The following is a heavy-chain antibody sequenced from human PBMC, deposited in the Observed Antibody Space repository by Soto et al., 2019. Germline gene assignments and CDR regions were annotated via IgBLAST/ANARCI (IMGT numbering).Heavy chain of an antibody. CDR3: ARGAIAAAGTAGYFQH. CDR2: INHSGST. CDR1: GGSFNGYY. J-gene: IGHJ1*01. V-gene: IGHV4-34*01. Sequence: QVQLQQWGAGLLKPSETLSLTCAVYGGSFNGYYWSWIRQPPGKGLEWIGEINHSGSTNYNPSLKSRVTIPVDTSKNQFSLKVSSVTAADTAVYYCARGAIAAAGTAGYFQHWGQGTPVTVSS. D-gene: IGHD6-13*01.